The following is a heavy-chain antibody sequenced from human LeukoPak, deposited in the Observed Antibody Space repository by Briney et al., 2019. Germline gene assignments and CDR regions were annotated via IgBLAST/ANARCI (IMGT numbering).Heavy chain of an antibody. CDR3: ARDYIGGWNDH. CDR2: IREDGNER. J-gene: IGHJ4*02. CDR1: GFTFSSYW. V-gene: IGHV3-7*01. D-gene: IGHD3-16*01. Sequence: GGSLRLSCSASGFTFSSYWLSWVRQTTGKGLECVAKIREDGNERFYVDPVKGRFTISRDNAKNSVYLQMNSLRVEDTAVYFCARDYIGGWNDHWGQGTLVTVSS.